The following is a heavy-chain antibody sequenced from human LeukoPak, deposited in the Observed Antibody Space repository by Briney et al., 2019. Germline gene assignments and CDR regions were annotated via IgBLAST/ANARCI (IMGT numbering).Heavy chain of an antibody. V-gene: IGHV4-59*01. CDR2: IYYTWAT. J-gene: IGHJ4*01. CDR3: ARAGYSYGTGYYFDY. Sequence: PSETLSLICSVSWGYISSYYWSWLRLPPRKGLEWIGYIYYTWATYYNPSLKSRVTISLDTSTNQFSLKLSSVTAAYAAVYYCARAGYSYGTGYYFDYWGHGALVTVSS. D-gene: IGHD5-18*01. CDR1: WGYISSYY.